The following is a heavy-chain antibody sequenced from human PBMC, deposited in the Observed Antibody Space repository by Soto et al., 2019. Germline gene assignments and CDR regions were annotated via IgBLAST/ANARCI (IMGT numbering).Heavy chain of an antibody. D-gene: IGHD6-19*01. CDR2: IYWDDDK. CDR1: GFSLSTSGVG. CDR3: AHLLIDSCGWYTFDY. V-gene: IGHV2-5*02. Sequence: QITLKESGPTLVKPTQTLTLTCTFPGFSLSTSGVGLGWILQPPGNALERLALIYWDDDKRYSPSLKSRRTINKDTSKNQVVLTMTNMDPVDTATYFCAHLLIDSCGWYTFDYWGQGTLVTVSS. J-gene: IGHJ4*02.